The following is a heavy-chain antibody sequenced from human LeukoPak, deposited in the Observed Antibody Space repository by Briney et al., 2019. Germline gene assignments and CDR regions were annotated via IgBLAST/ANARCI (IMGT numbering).Heavy chain of an antibody. CDR2: ISAYNGNT. CDR1: GYTFTSYG. CDR3: ATPAGGGSQPFDY. V-gene: IGHV1-18*01. D-gene: IGHD1-26*01. Sequence: GASVKVSCKASGYTFTSYGISWVRQAPGQGLEWMAWISAYNGNTNYAQNLQGRFTMTTDTSTSTAYMELRSLRSDDTAVYYCATPAGGGSQPFDYWGQGTLVTVSS. J-gene: IGHJ4*02.